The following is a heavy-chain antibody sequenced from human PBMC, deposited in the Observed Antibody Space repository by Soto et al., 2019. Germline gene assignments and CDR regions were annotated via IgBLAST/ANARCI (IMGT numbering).Heavy chain of an antibody. V-gene: IGHV3-23*01. Sequence: GGSLRLSCAASGFTFSSYAMSWVRQAPGKGLEWVSAISGSGGSTYYADSVKGRFTISRDNSKNTLYLQMNSLRAEDTAVYYCAKWSSLRSKGRLLSYFDYWGQGTLVTVSS. CDR2: ISGSGGST. CDR1: GFTFSSYA. CDR3: AKWSSLRSKGRLLSYFDY. J-gene: IGHJ4*02. D-gene: IGHD1-26*01.